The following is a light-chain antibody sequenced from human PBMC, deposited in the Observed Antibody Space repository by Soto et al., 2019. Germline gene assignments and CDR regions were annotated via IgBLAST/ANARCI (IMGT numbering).Light chain of an antibody. CDR2: AAS. J-gene: IGKJ5*01. V-gene: IGKV1-39*01. CDR1: RSISNY. Sequence: DIQMTQSPSSLSASVGDRVTITCRASRSISNYLNWYQQKPGKAPKLLIYAASSLQSGVPSRFSGSGSGTDFTLTISSLQPEDFATYYCQQSSSTPIPFGQGTRLEIK. CDR3: QQSSSTPIP.